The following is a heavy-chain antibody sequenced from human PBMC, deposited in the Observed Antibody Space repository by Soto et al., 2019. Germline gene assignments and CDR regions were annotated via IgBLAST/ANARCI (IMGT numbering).Heavy chain of an antibody. CDR3: ANEVDVAFSSLQYGMDV. J-gene: IGHJ6*02. CDR1: GFTFNNFA. V-gene: IGHV3-30*14. CDR2: ISYDGTYK. Sequence: PGESLKISCAASGFTFNNFAMHWVRQAPGKGLEWVAFISYDGTYKYYADSVRGRFTVYRDNSKSTLFLQMNSLKFEDTAVYVCANEVDVAFSSLQYGMDVWGQGTTVTVSS. D-gene: IGHD5-12*01.